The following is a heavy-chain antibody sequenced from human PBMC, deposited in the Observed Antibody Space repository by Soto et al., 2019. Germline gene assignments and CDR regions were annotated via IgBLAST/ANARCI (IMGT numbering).Heavy chain of an antibody. Sequence: QVQLQESGPGLVKPSQTLSLTCTVSGGSISSGGYYWSWIRQHPGKGLEWIGYIYYSGSTYYNPSLKSRVTIAVDTSKNQFSLRLSSVTAADTAVYCCAVGELSLSLDYWGQGTLVTVSS. V-gene: IGHV4-31*03. CDR3: AVGELSLSLDY. J-gene: IGHJ4*02. CDR1: GGSISSGGYY. D-gene: IGHD3-16*02. CDR2: IYYSGST.